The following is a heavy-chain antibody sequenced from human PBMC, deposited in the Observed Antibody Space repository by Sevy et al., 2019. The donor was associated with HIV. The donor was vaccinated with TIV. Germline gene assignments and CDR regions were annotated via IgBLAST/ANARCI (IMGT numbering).Heavy chain of an antibody. CDR1: GFTFNNYA. CDR2: ISSSSNDI. V-gene: IGHV3-21*01. D-gene: IGHD2-21*02. J-gene: IGHJ4*02. Sequence: GGSLRLSCAASGFTFNNYAMHWARQAPGKGLEWVSSISSSSNDIYYADSVKGRFTISRDNAKNSLYLQMNSLRAEDTAVYYCARKMELLVPDYWGQGTLVTVSS. CDR3: ARKMELLVPDY.